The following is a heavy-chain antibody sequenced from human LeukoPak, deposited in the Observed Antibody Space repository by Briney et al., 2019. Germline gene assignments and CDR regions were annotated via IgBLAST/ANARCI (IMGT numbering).Heavy chain of an antibody. CDR3: ARDGGSFSADY. J-gene: IGHJ4*02. CDR2: INPSGGST. Sequence: GASVKVSCEASGYTFTNYYMHWVRQAPGQGLEWMGIINPSGGSTIFAQKFQGRVTMTRDTSTSTDYMELNSLRSEDTAVYYCARDGGSFSADYWGQGALVSVSS. V-gene: IGHV1-46*01. CDR1: GYTFTNYY. D-gene: IGHD1-26*01.